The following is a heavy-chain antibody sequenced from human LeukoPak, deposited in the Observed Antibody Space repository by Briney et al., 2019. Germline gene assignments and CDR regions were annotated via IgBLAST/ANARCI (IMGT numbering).Heavy chain of an antibody. D-gene: IGHD3-22*01. CDR2: INPNSGGT. CDR1: GYTFTGYY. J-gene: IGHJ3*02. V-gene: IGHV1-2*02. Sequence: ASVKVSCKASGYTFTGYYMHWVRQAPGQGLEWMGWINPNSGGTNYAQKFQGRVTMTRDTSISTAYMELGRLRSDDTAVYYCARDLYYYDSSGYSHHDAFDIWGQGTMVTVSS. CDR3: ARDLYYYDSSGYSHHDAFDI.